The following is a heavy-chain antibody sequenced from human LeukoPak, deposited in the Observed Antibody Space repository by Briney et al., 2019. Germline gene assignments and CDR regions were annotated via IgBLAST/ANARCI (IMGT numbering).Heavy chain of an antibody. CDR2: INPNSGGT. V-gene: IGHV1-2*02. Sequence: GASVKVSCKASGYTFTGYYMHWVRQAPGQGLEWMGWINPNSGGTNYAQKVQGRVTVTRDTCISTAYMELSRLRSDYTAVYYCATMYQLLYDYWGQGTLVTVSS. J-gene: IGHJ4*02. CDR1: GYTFTGYY. CDR3: ATMYQLLYDY. D-gene: IGHD2-2*02.